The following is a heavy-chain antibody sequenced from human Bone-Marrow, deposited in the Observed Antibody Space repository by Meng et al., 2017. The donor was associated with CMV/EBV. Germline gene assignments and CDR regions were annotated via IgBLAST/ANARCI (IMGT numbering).Heavy chain of an antibody. J-gene: IGHJ4*02. D-gene: IGHD1-7*01. CDR2: VSADGVTK. V-gene: IGHV3-30*01. CDR1: GFTFSLYP. Sequence: GESLKISCAASGFTFSLYPMHWVRQAPGKGLEWVTIVSADGVTKYYAGSVEGRFTISRDTSRSTLYLQMDSLRHEDTAIYYCARDDYGTIDWWGQGTLVTVPS. CDR3: ARDDYGTIDW.